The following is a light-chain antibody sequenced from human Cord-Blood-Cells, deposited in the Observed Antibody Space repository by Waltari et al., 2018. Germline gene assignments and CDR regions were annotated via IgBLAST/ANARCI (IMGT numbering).Light chain of an antibody. Sequence: DIVMTQSPLPLPVTPGEPASISCRSSQSLLHSNGYNYLDWYLQKPGQSPQLLIDLGSNRASGVPDRFSGSGSGTDFTLKISRVEAEDVGVYYCMQSLQTPYSFGQGTKLEIK. CDR2: LGS. J-gene: IGKJ2*03. CDR1: QSLLHSNGYNY. CDR3: MQSLQTPYS. V-gene: IGKV2-28*01.